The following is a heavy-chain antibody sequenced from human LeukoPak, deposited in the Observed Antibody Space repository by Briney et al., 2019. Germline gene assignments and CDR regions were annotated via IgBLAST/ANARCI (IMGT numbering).Heavy chain of an antibody. D-gene: IGHD4-17*01. CDR2: SNADGSEE. V-gene: IGHV3-7*01. Sequence: GGSLRLSCVDSGSTFSNSWMSWVRQAPGRGLEWVATSNADGSEEFYVESVKGRFTISRNNARNSLFLHMDSLRAEDTAVYYCARDRAYGTFDYWGQGTLVTVSS. J-gene: IGHJ4*02. CDR1: GSTFSNSW. CDR3: ARDRAYGTFDY.